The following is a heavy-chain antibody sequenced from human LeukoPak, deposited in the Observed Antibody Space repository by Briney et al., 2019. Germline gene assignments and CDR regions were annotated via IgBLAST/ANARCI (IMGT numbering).Heavy chain of an antibody. CDR2: IRSKAYGGTT. CDR1: GFTFGDYA. V-gene: IGHV3-49*04. Sequence: GGSLRLSCTASGFTFGDYAMSWVRQAPGKGLEWVGFIRSKAYGGTTEYAASVKGRFTISRDDSKSIAYLQMNSLKTEDTAVYYRTRGWDCSGGSCYTALFDYWGQGTLVTVSS. D-gene: IGHD2-15*01. J-gene: IGHJ4*02. CDR3: TRGWDCSGGSCYTALFDY.